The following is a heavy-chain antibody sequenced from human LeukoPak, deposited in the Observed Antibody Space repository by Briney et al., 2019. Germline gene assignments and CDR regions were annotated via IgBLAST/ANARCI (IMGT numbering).Heavy chain of an antibody. CDR2: IKQDGSEK. Sequence: GGSLRLSCAASGFTFSSYSMNWVRQAPGKGLEWVANIKQDGSEKYYVDSVKGRFTISRDNAKNSVYLQMNSLRAEDTAVYYCVSRIAGLGGYWGQGTLVTVSS. CDR3: VSRIAGLGGY. D-gene: IGHD6-13*01. V-gene: IGHV3-7*01. J-gene: IGHJ4*02. CDR1: GFTFSSYS.